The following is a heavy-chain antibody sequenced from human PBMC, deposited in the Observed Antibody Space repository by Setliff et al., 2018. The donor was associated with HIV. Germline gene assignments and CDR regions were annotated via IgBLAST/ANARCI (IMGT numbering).Heavy chain of an antibody. Sequence: ETLSLTCTVSGGSISSSYYYWVWIRQPPGKGLEWIGSIYYSGSTYYNPSLKSRVTISLDTSKNQFSLNLTSATAAGTAVYYCARGGGYDRSGYYPFDYWGQGTPVTVSS. J-gene: IGHJ4*02. CDR3: ARGGGYDRSGYYPFDY. CDR1: GGSISSSYYY. V-gene: IGHV4-39*07. CDR2: IYYSGST. D-gene: IGHD3-22*01.